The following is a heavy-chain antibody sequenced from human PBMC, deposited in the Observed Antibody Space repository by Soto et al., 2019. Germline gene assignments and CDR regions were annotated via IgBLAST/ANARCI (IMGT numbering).Heavy chain of an antibody. V-gene: IGHV4-34*01. CDR3: ARALLGFSYGYGGYFDP. Sequence: PLETLSLTCNVSGGSFNGYSWSWFRQTSGKGLEWIGDISYRGSTSYSPSLKSRLMISLDTSNNQFSLKVASVTAADTAVYYCARALLGFSYGYGGYFDPWGPGTLVTVSS. CDR1: GGSFNGYS. CDR2: ISYRGST. J-gene: IGHJ4*02. D-gene: IGHD3-16*01.